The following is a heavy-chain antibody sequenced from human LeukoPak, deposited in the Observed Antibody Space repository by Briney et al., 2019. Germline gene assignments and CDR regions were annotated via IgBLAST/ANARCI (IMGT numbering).Heavy chain of an antibody. CDR3: AKDDNWNSDYFDY. V-gene: IGHV3-48*01. J-gene: IGHJ4*02. Sequence: GGSLRLSCAASGFTFSSHSMNWVRQAPGKGLEWVSYISSSSSTIYYADSLKGRFTISRDNAKNSLYLQMNSLRAEDTAVYYCAKDDNWNSDYFDYWGQGTLVTVSS. CDR2: ISSSSSTI. CDR1: GFTFSSHS. D-gene: IGHD1-7*01.